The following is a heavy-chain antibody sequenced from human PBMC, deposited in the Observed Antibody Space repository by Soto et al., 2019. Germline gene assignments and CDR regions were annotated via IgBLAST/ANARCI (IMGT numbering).Heavy chain of an antibody. CDR1: GFSLSNARMG. CDR2: IFSNDEK. Sequence: QVTLKESGPVLVKPTETLTLTCTVSGFSLSNARMGVSWIRQPPGKALEWLAHIFSNDEKSYSTSLKSRLTISNATSKRQVVLTMTNMDPVDTATYYCARIGTDDSSGYSGDYWGQGTLVTVSS. V-gene: IGHV2-26*01. D-gene: IGHD3-22*01. CDR3: ARIGTDDSSGYSGDY. J-gene: IGHJ4*02.